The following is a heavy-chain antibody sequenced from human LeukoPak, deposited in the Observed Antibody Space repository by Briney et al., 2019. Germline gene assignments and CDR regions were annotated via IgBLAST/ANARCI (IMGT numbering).Heavy chain of an antibody. CDR2: MNPNSGNT. J-gene: IGHJ3*02. CDR1: GYTFTSYD. Sequence: ASVKVSCKASGYTFTSYDINWVRQATGQGLEWMGWMNPNSGNTGYAQKFQGRVTITRNTSISTAYMELSSLRSEDTAVYYCARSYYDSSGYYFDAFDIWGQGTMITVSS. CDR3: ARSYYDSSGYYFDAFDI. V-gene: IGHV1-8*03. D-gene: IGHD3-22*01.